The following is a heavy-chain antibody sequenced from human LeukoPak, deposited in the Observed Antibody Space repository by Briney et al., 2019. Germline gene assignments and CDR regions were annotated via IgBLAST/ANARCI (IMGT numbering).Heavy chain of an antibody. CDR1: GFTVSSNY. Sequence: GGSLRLSCAASGFTVSSNYMSWVRQAPGKGLEWVSVIYSGGSTYYADSVKGRFTISRDNSKNTLYLQMNSLRAEDTAVYYCARREENDFWSGYSHFDYWGQGTLVTVSS. J-gene: IGHJ4*02. CDR3: ARREENDFWSGYSHFDY. D-gene: IGHD3-3*01. CDR2: IYSGGST. V-gene: IGHV3-66*01.